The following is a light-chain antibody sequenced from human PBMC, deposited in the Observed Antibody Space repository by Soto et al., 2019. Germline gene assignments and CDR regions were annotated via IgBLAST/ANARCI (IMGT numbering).Light chain of an antibody. V-gene: IGLV1-40*01. CDR1: ISNIGAGFD. Sequence: QAVVTQPPSVSGAPGQRVTISCTGTISNIGAGFDVHWYLHLPGTAPKLLIYANKYRPSGVPDRFSASKSGTSASLAITGLQAEDEADYYCQSYDTSLSAVVFGGGTKLTVL. CDR2: ANK. J-gene: IGLJ2*01. CDR3: QSYDTSLSAVV.